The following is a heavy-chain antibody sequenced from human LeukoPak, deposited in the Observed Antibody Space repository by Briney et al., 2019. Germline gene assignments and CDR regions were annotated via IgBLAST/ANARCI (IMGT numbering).Heavy chain of an antibody. D-gene: IGHD5-24*01. CDR2: ISGSGGST. J-gene: IGHJ4*02. V-gene: IGHV3-23*01. CDR1: GFTFSSYA. CDR3: ARGVEMATIDY. Sequence: GGSLRLSCAASGFTFSSYAMSWVRQAPGKGLEWVSAISGSGGSTYYADSVKGRFAISRDNSKHTLYLQMNSLRAEDTAVYYCARGVEMATIDYWGQGTLVTVSS.